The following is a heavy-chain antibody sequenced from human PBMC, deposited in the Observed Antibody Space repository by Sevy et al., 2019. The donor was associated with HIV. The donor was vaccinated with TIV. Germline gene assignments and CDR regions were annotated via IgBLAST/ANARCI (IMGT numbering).Heavy chain of an antibody. CDR1: GYSFIDFY. CDR3: ATPANWLQHKFDF. Sequence: ASVKVSCKASGYSFIDFYIHWVRQAPGQGLEWMGWINPNSGDTNYAQKFQGRVTLTRDSSITTAYMEMNSLKSDDTAVYYCATPANWLQHKFDFWGQGSLVTVSS. J-gene: IGHJ4*02. D-gene: IGHD5-12*01. V-gene: IGHV1-2*02. CDR2: INPNSGDT.